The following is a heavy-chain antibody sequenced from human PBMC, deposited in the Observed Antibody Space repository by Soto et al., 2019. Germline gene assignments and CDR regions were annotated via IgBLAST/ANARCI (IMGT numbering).Heavy chain of an antibody. D-gene: IGHD5-12*01. CDR3: ARDGGYDSANWFDP. CDR2: ISAYNVNT. J-gene: IGHJ5*02. V-gene: IGHV1-18*01. CDR1: GYTFTSYG. Sequence: ASGKCSCNASGYTFTSYGISWVRQAPGQWLEWMGWISAYNVNTNYAQKLQGRVTMTTDTSTSTAYMELRSLRSDDTAVYYCARDGGYDSANWFDPWGQGTLVTVS.